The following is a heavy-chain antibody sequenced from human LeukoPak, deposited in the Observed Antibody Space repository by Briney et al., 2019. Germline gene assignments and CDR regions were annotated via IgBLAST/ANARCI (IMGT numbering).Heavy chain of an antibody. J-gene: IGHJ4*02. V-gene: IGHV1-69*06. Sequence: ASVKVSCKASGGTFSSYAISWVRQAPGQGLEWMGGIIPIFGTANYAQKFQGRVTITADKSTSTAYMELSSLRSEDTAVYYCAREPRSNYGDYRKLANWGQGTLVTVSS. D-gene: IGHD4-17*01. CDR2: IIPIFGTA. CDR3: AREPRSNYGDYRKLAN. CDR1: GGTFSSYA.